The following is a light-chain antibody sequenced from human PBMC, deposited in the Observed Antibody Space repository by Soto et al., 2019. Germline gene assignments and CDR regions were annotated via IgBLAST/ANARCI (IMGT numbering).Light chain of an antibody. Sequence: DIVLTQSPATLSLSPGERATLSCRASQSVGSFLAWYQHKPGQGPRLLIYDASTRATGIPARFSGSGSGTDYSLSTSSLEHPDFAIYYCRQRIHGHPFTFGPGTKLDVK. CDR3: RQRIHGHPFT. V-gene: IGKV3-11*01. CDR1: QSVGSF. CDR2: DAS. J-gene: IGKJ3*01.